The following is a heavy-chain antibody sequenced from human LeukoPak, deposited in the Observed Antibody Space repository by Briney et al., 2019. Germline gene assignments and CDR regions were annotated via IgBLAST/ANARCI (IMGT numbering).Heavy chain of an antibody. D-gene: IGHD3-22*01. CDR2: IVPVLPTA. CDR3: ARDQPDYYYDSSGYYSDWFDP. CDR1: GGTFSSRYG. J-gene: IGHJ5*02. Sequence: SVTVSCKASGGTFSSRYGISWVRQAPGQGVEWMGRIVPVLPTAYYEQKFQGRVTITEDKSTDIVYMELSNLRSEDTAVYYCARDQPDYYYDSSGYYSDWFDPWGQGTLVTVSS. V-gene: IGHV1-69*04.